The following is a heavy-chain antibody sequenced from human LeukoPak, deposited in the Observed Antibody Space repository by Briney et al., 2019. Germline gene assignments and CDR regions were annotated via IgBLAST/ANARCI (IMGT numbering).Heavy chain of an antibody. Sequence: SETLSLTCTVSGGSISSGGYYWSWIRQPPGKGLEWIGYIYHSGSTYYNPSLKSRVTISVDRSKNQFSLKLSSVTAADTAVYYCARGRIVVRWGQGTLVTVSS. CDR1: GGSISSGGYY. CDR3: ARGRIVVR. CDR2: IYHSGST. V-gene: IGHV4-30-2*01. D-gene: IGHD3-22*01. J-gene: IGHJ4*02.